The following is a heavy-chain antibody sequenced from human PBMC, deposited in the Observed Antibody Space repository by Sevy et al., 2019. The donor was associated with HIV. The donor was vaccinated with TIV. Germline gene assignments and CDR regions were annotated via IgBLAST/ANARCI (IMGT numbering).Heavy chain of an antibody. CDR2: TSSGGTT. CDR3: VRSQHDNIGWYHFDY. J-gene: IGHJ4*02. V-gene: IGHV3-53*01. CDR1: GFAVSSSY. D-gene: IGHD6-19*01. Sequence: GGSLRLSCAASGFAVSSSYMSWVRQAPGKGLEWVSLTSSGGTTYYADSVKGRFTVSRDSSKNTLYLQINSLRAENTAVYSCVRSQHDNIGWYHFDYWGQGTLVTVSS.